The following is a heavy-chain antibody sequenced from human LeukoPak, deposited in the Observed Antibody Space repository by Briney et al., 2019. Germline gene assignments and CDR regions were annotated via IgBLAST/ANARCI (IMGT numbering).Heavy chain of an antibody. CDR2: ISSSSSYI. Sequence: GSLRLSCAASGFTFSSYSMNWVRQAPGKGLEWVSSISSSSSYIYYADSVKGRFTISRDNAKNSLYLQMNSLRVEDTAVYYCARHGDGFYYGMDIWGQGTTVTVSS. CDR1: GFTFSSYS. CDR3: ARHGDGFYYGMDI. J-gene: IGHJ6*02. V-gene: IGHV3-21*01. D-gene: IGHD4-17*01.